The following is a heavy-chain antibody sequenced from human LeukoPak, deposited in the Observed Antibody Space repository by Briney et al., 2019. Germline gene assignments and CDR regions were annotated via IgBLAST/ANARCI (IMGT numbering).Heavy chain of an antibody. J-gene: IGHJ4*02. CDR1: GGSISSSSYY. V-gene: IGHV4-39*07. CDR2: INHSGST. D-gene: IGHD6-25*01. Sequence: SETLSLTCTVSGGSISSSSYYWSWIRQPPGKGLEWIGEINHSGSTNYNPSLKSRVTISVDTSKDQFSLKLSSVTAADTAVYYCARGRAADNWGQGTLVTVSS. CDR3: ARGRAADN.